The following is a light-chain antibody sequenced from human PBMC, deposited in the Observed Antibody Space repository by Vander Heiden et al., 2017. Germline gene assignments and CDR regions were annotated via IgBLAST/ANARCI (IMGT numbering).Light chain of an antibody. CDR3: QQYHTTPRT. CDR2: WAS. Sequence: DIVLTQSQDSLAVSLGERATVNCRSSRSILSSSDNKNYLAWYQQKSGQPPKLLFYWASTRASGVPDRFSGSESGTDFTLTISSLQAEDVAIYYCQQYHTTPRTFGQGTQVEIK. J-gene: IGKJ1*01. CDR1: RSILSSSDNKNY. V-gene: IGKV4-1*01.